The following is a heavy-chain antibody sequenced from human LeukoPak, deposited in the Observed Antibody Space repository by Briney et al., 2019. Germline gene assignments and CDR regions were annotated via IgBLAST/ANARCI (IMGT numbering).Heavy chain of an antibody. CDR3: ASRIGEVIYWAPDQGFDP. J-gene: IGHJ5*02. CDR2: IYYSGST. V-gene: IGHV4-30-2*03. CDR1: GGSISSGGYS. D-gene: IGHD5-12*01. Sequence: SETLSLTCAVSGGSISSGGYSWSWIRQPPGKGLEWIGYIYYSGSTYYNPSLKSRVTISVDTSKNQFSLKLSSVTAADTAVYYCASRIGEVIYWAPDQGFDPWGQGTLVTVSS.